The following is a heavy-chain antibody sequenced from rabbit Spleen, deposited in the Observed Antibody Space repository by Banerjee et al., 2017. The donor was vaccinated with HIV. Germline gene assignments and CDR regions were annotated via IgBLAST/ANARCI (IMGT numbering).Heavy chain of an antibody. D-gene: IGHD8-1*01. CDR1: GLDFSSSYY. CDR2: IDIGSGST. Sequence: QEQLVESGGGLFQPGGSLALTCKASGLDFSSSYYMCWVRQAPGKGLEWIACIDIGSGSTWYASWVNGRFTISKTSSTTVTLQMTSLTVADTATYFCARDSGTSFSSYGMDLWGPGTLVTVS. CDR3: ARDSGTSFSSYGMDL. V-gene: IGHV1S45*01. J-gene: IGHJ6*01.